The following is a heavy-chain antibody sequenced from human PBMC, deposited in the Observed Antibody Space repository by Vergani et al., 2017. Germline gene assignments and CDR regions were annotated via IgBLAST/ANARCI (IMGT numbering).Heavy chain of an antibody. Sequence: QEQLLQSGGGVVQPGGSLRLSCIGSGYTFGHFDTHRVRQAPGKGLAWVAFIRYDGSNPQYIDSVKGRFTISRDNSKDTLFLQMNGLRPEDTGTYFCAKKGGSLYYYGVDVWGQGTTITVSS. D-gene: IGHD1-26*01. CDR3: AKKGGSLYYYGVDV. J-gene: IGHJ6*02. CDR2: IRYDGSNP. CDR1: GYTFGHFD. V-gene: IGHV3-30*02.